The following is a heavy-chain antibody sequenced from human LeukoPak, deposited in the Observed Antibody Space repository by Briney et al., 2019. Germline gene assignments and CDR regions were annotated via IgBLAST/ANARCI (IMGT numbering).Heavy chain of an antibody. CDR1: GFTFSTYS. CDR2: ISTGSSTI. J-gene: IGHJ4*02. Sequence: GGSLRLSCAASGFTFSTYSMNWVRQAPGKGLEWVSFISTGSSTIYCADSVKGRFTISRDNAKNSLYLQMNSLRDEDTAVYYCARVAEIQLWLRGAFDYWGQGTLVTVSS. V-gene: IGHV3-48*02. CDR3: ARVAEIQLWLRGAFDY. D-gene: IGHD5-18*01.